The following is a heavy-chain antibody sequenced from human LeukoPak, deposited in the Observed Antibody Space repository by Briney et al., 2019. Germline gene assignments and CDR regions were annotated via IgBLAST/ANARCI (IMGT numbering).Heavy chain of an antibody. Sequence: QPGGSLRLSCAASGFTVSSNYMSWVRQAPGKGLEWVSVIYSGGSTYYADSVKGRFTISRDNSKNTLYLQMNSLRAEDTAVYYCARFMATMIVVVGFEIWGQGTMVAVSS. D-gene: IGHD3-22*01. V-gene: IGHV3-66*01. CDR2: IYSGGST. CDR1: GFTVSSNY. J-gene: IGHJ3*02. CDR3: ARFMATMIVVVGFEI.